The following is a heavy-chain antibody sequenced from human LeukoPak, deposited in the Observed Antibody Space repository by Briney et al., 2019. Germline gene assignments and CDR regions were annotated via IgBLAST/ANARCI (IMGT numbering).Heavy chain of an antibody. D-gene: IGHD2-2*01. Sequence: ASVKVSCKASGYTFTGYYMHWVRQAPGQGLEWMGWINPNSGGTNYAQKFQGRVTMTRDTSISTAYMELSRLRSDDTAVYYCARSMMVVPAAMPLVVGYYYYGMDVWGQGTTVTVFS. CDR1: GYTFTGYY. CDR2: INPNSGGT. CDR3: ARSMMVVPAAMPLVVGYYYYGMDV. V-gene: IGHV1-2*02. J-gene: IGHJ6*02.